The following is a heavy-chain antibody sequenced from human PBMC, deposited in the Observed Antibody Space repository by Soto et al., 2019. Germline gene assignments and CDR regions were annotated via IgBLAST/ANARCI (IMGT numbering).Heavy chain of an antibody. CDR3: ARGRNLDI. J-gene: IGHJ3*02. Sequence: GGSLRLSCVASGFTSTAYWMRWVRQAPGKGPECVANISPNGGEKYYVDSVKGRFTISRDNAQNSLYLEMHSLTDDDTAVYYCARGRNLDIWGQGTMVTVSS. V-gene: IGHV3-7*03. CDR2: ISPNGGEK. CDR1: GFTSTAYW.